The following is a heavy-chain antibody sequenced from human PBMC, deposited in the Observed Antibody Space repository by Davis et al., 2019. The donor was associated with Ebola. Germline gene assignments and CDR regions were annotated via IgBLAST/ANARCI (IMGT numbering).Heavy chain of an antibody. D-gene: IGHD4-17*01. CDR1: GFTFRNYW. J-gene: IGHJ5*01. Sequence: PGGSLRLSCAASGFTFRNYWMHWVRHAPGKGLVWVSRIKTDGSSITYADSVKGRFTISRDNAKNTVYLQMNSLRAEDTAVYYCTRVGYGDSWRWFDSWGQGTLVTVSS. CDR2: IKTDGSSI. V-gene: IGHV3-74*03. CDR3: TRVGYGDSWRWFDS.